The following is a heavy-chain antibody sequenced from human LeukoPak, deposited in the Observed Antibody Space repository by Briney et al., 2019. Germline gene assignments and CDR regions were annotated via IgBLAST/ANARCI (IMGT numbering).Heavy chain of an antibody. CDR3: ARGTYSFSFDV. J-gene: IGHJ3*01. D-gene: IGHD2-21*01. CDR2: IQYSGST. Sequence: SETLSLTCTVSGGSISSHYWSWIRHPPGKGLELIGYIQYSGSTTYNPSLRSRVTISLDMPKNQFSLKVTSVTAADTALYFCARGTYSFSFDVWGLGTLVTVSS. V-gene: IGHV4-59*11. CDR1: GGSISSHY.